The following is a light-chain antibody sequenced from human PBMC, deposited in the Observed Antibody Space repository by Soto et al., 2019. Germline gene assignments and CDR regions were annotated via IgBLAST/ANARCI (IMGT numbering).Light chain of an antibody. CDR2: LGS. CDR3: MQALQTAWT. J-gene: IGKJ1*01. V-gene: IGKV2-28*01. Sequence: DIVMTQSPLSLPVTPGEPASISCRSSQSLLHSNGYNYLDWYLQKPGQSPQLLIYLGSNRASGVPDRFSGSGSGTDFTLKISRVEAEDVGVYYCMQALQTAWTFGHWTKVDSK. CDR1: QSLLHSNGYNY.